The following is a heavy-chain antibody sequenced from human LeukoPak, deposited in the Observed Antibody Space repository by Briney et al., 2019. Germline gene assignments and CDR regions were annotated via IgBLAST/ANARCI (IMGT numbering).Heavy chain of an antibody. Sequence: ASVKVSCKASGGTFSSYAISWVRQAPGQGLEWMGGIIPIFGTANYAQKFQGRVTITTDESTSTAYMELSGLRSEDTAVYYCARAVVVIATTHYYYYYMDVWGKGTTVTVSS. V-gene: IGHV1-69*05. CDR2: IIPIFGTA. J-gene: IGHJ6*03. CDR3: ARAVVVIATTHYYYYYMDV. CDR1: GGTFSSYA. D-gene: IGHD2-15*01.